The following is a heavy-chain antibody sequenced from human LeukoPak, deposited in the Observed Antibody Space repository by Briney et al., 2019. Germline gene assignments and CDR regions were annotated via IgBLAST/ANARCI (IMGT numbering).Heavy chain of an antibody. CDR1: GYTFTSYG. CDR2: ISAYNGKT. J-gene: IGHJ6*02. D-gene: IGHD3-9*01. V-gene: IGHV1-18*01. CDR3: AREHYGILTDYYNEWDYYGMDV. Sequence: ASVKVSCKASGYTFTSYGISWVRQAPGQGLEWMGWISAYNGKTNYAQKFQGRVTMTTDTPTSTAYMELRSLRSDDTAVYYCAREHYGILTDYYNEWDYYGMDVWGQGTTVTVSS.